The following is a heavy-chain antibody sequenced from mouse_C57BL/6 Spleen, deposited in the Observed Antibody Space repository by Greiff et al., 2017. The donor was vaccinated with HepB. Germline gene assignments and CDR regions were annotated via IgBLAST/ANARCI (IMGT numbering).Heavy chain of an antibody. D-gene: IGHD1-1*01. CDR3: ARDDYGSSYDGYFDY. V-gene: IGHV5-4*01. CDR2: ISDGGSYT. J-gene: IGHJ2*01. Sequence: EVNVVESGGGLVKPGGSLKLSCAASGFTFSSYAMSWVRQTPEKRLEWVATISDGGSYTYYPDNVKGRFTISRDNAKNNLYLQMSHLKSEDTAMYYCARDDYGSSYDGYFDYWGQGTTLTVSS. CDR1: GFTFSSYA.